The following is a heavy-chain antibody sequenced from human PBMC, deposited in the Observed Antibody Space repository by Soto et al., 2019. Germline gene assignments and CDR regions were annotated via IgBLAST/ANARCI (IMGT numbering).Heavy chain of an antibody. CDR2: INPSGGRT. CDR1: GYTFSTYY. CDR3: ARTYTTSSPFYFDP. J-gene: IGHJ4*02. Sequence: QVQLVQSGAEVKKPGASVKVSCKASGYTFSTYYINWVRQAPGQGLEWMGMINPSGGRTSYAQKFQGRGTMVRVTATSTVFMERGSLRAEDTAMYYCARTYTTSSPFYFDPWCQGTLVTVSS. V-gene: IGHV1-46*01. D-gene: IGHD2-2*01.